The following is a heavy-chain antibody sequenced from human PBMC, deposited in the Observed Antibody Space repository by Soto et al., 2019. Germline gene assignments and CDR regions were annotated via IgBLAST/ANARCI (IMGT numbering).Heavy chain of an antibody. CDR1: GYTFSSYA. J-gene: IGHJ4*02. CDR3: ARDTGDGNFDF. D-gene: IGHD1-1*01. CDR2: INAGYGNT. Sequence: ASVKVSCKASGYTFSSYAMHWVRQAPGQRLEWMGWINAGYGNTKSSQKFQDRVTISRDTSASTANMELTSLRSEDTAVYYCARDTGDGNFDFWGQGTLVTVSS. V-gene: IGHV1-3*01.